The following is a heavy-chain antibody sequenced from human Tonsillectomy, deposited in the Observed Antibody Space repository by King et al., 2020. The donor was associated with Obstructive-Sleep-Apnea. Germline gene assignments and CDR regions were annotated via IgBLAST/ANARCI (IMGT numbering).Heavy chain of an antibody. CDR1: GFTFSNYA. CDR3: AKRVDTAMVFDY. Sequence: VQLVESGGGLVQPGGSLRLSCAASGFTFSNYAMSWVRQAPGKGLEWVSSINHGGGTTYYAASVKGRFTISRDNSKNTLYLQMNSLRAEDTAVYYCAKRVDTAMVFDYWGQGTLVTVSS. V-gene: IGHV3-23*04. CDR2: INHGGGTT. J-gene: IGHJ4*02. D-gene: IGHD5-18*01.